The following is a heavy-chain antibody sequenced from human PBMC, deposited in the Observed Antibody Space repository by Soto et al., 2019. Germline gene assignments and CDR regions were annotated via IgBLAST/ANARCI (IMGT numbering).Heavy chain of an antibody. CDR1: GYTFSGYY. CDR3: GRAKNMFRGVRETYHGLDV. D-gene: IGHD3-10*01. V-gene: IGHV1-2*02. CDR2: INPNSGAT. J-gene: IGHJ6*02. Sequence: QVQLVQSGAEVKKPGASLKVSCKASGYTFSGYYMHWVRQARGQGLEWMGWINPNSGATNYAQKFQGRVTMTRATSISTAYMELSRLRSDDTAVYFCGRAKNMFRGVRETYHGLDVWGQGTTVTVSS.